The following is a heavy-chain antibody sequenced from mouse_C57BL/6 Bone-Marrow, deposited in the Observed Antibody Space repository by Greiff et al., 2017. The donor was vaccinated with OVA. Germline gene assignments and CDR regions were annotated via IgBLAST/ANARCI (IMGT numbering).Heavy chain of an antibody. CDR1: GFTFSSYG. CDR3: ARGDYYGSSPFAY. V-gene: IGHV5-6*02. CDR2: ISSGGSYT. D-gene: IGHD1-1*01. Sequence: DVMLVESGGDLVKPGGSLKLSCAASGFTFSSYGMSWVRQTPDKRLEWVATISSGGSYTYYPDSVKGRFTISRDNAKNTLYLQMSSLKSEDTAMYYCARGDYYGSSPFAYWGQGTLVTVSA. J-gene: IGHJ3*01.